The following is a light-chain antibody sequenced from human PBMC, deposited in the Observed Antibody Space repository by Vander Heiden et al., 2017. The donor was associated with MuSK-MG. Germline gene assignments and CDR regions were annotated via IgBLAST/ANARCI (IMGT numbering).Light chain of an antibody. V-gene: IGLV3-1*01. CDR3: QAWDSSTAEVV. CDR2: QDS. J-gene: IGLJ2*01. CDR1: KLGDKY. Sequence: SYELTQPPSVSVSPGQTASITCSGAKLGDKYACWYQQKPGQSPVLVIYQDSKRPSGIPERFSGSNSGNTATLTISGTQAMDEADYYCQAWDSSTAEVVFGGGTKLTVL.